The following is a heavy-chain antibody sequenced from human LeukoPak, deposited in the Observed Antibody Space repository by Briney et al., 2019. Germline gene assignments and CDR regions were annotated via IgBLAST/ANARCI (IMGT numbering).Heavy chain of an antibody. CDR1: GFTFSSYW. D-gene: IGHD4/OR15-4a*01. J-gene: IGHJ4*02. CDR3: AKRPATYNFDY. V-gene: IGHV3-7*03. Sequence: GGSLRLSCAASGFTFSSYWMSWVRQAPGKGLEWVANIKQDGSEKYYVDSVKGRFTISRDNSKNMLYLQMNSLRAEDTAVYYCAKRPATYNFDYWGQGTLVTVSS. CDR2: IKQDGSEK.